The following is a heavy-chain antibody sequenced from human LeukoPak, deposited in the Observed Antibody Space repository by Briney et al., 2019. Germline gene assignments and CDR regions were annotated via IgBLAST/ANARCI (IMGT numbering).Heavy chain of an antibody. J-gene: IGHJ4*02. Sequence: GGSLRLSCAASGFAFNTYWMHWVRQAPGKGLVWVSRIKSDGSDTTYTDSVKGRFTISRDNAKNTLYLQMNSQSAEDTAMYFRARDRGYTFDYWGQGTLVTVSS. CDR2: IKSDGSDT. CDR1: GFAFNTYW. CDR3: ARDRGYTFDY. D-gene: IGHD3-22*01. V-gene: IGHV3-74*01.